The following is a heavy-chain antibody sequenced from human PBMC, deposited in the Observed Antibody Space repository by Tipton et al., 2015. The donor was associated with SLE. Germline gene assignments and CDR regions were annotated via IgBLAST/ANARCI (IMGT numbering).Heavy chain of an antibody. CDR2: IYSGGST. D-gene: IGHD3-10*01. CDR3: AKRIGAGSYFDY. J-gene: IGHJ4*02. V-gene: IGHV3-23*03. Sequence: SLRLSCAVSGFTFSSYAMSWVRQAPGKGLEWVSVIYSGGSTYYADSVKGRFTISRDNSKSTLFLQMSSLRADDTAVYYCAKRIGAGSYFDYWGQGTLVTVSS. CDR1: GFTFSSYA.